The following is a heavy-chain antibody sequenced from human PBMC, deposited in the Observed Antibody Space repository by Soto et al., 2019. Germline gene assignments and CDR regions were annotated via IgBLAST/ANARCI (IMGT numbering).Heavy chain of an antibody. V-gene: IGHV4-34*01. J-gene: IGHJ4*02. Sequence: PSETLSLTCAVYGGSFSCYYWSWIRQPPGKGLEWIGEINHSGSTNYNPSLKSRVTISVDTSKNQFSLKLSSVTAADTAVYYCARGRAAVTTGFDYWGQGTLVTVSS. D-gene: IGHD4-17*01. CDR2: INHSGST. CDR3: ARGRAAVTTGFDY. CDR1: GGSFSCYY.